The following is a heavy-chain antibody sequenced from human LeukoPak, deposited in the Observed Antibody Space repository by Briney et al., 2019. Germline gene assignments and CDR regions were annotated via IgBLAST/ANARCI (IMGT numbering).Heavy chain of an antibody. D-gene: IGHD2-15*01. Sequence: SVKVSCKASGYTFTSYDINWVRQATGQGREWMGWMNPNSGNTGYAQKFQGRVSITRNTSISTAYMELSSLRSEDTAVYYCARVRYCSGGSCPYYFDYWGQGTQVNVSS. V-gene: IGHV1-8*03. CDR3: ARVRYCSGGSCPYYFDY. CDR2: MNPNSGNT. J-gene: IGHJ4*02. CDR1: GYTFTSYD.